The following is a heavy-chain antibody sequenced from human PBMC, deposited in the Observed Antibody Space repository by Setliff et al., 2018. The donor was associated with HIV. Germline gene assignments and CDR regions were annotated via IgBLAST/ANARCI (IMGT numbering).Heavy chain of an antibody. CDR3: AKDRATMIVVVILDAFDI. CDR2: ISGSGGST. J-gene: IGHJ3*02. D-gene: IGHD3-22*01. Sequence: PGESLKISCAASGFTFSSYAMSWVRQAPGKGLEWVSAISGSGGSTYYADSVKGRFTISRDNSKNTLYLQMNSLRAEETAVYYCAKDRATMIVVVILDAFDIWGQGTMVTVSS. CDR1: GFTFSSYA. V-gene: IGHV3-23*01.